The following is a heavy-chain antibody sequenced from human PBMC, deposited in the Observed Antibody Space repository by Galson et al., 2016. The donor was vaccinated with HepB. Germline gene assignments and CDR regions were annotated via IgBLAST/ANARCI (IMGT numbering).Heavy chain of an antibody. J-gene: IGHJ3*02. CDR1: GGSITSGLYY. CDR3: ARDIGGSGSNLAFDI. CDR2: IYNSGST. D-gene: IGHD6-19*01. Sequence: SETLSLTCTVSGGSITSGLYYWTWIRQPPGKGLEWIGYIYNSGSTNYNPSLKTPVTISVDTSKNQFSLKLSSVTAADTAVYYCARDIGGSGSNLAFDIWGQGTMVTVSS. V-gene: IGHV4-61*01.